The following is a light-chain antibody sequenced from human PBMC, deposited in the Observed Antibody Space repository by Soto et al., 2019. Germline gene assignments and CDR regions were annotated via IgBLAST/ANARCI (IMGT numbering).Light chain of an antibody. CDR2: GNT. CDR3: QSYDISLGVVV. V-gene: IGLV1-40*01. CDR1: SSNIGSGYD. Sequence: QSVLTQPPSVSGAPGHRVTISCTGSSSNIGSGYDVHWYQQLPGTAPKLLISGNTDRPSGVPDRFSGSKSGTSASLAITGLQTEDEADYYCQSYDISLGVVVFCGGTQLTVL. J-gene: IGLJ2*01.